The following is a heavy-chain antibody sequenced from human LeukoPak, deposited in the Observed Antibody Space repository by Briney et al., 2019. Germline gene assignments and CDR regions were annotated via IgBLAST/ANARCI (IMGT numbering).Heavy chain of an antibody. CDR1: GGSISSSSYY. CDR2: IYHSGST. CDR3: ARGYSGYDLRY. V-gene: IGHV4-39*07. J-gene: IGHJ4*02. D-gene: IGHD5-12*01. Sequence: SETLSLTCTVSGGSISSSSYYWGWIRQPPGKGLEWIGYIYHSGSTYYNPSLKSRVTISVDTSKNPFSLKLSSVTAADTAVYYCARGYSGYDLRYWGQGTLVTVSS.